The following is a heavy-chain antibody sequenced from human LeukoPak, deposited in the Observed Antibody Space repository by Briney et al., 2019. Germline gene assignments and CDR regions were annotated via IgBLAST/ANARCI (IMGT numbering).Heavy chain of an antibody. CDR3: AREVADYGGYYYYHYMDV. J-gene: IGHJ6*03. CDR1: GYSISSGYY. V-gene: IGHV4-38-2*02. Sequence: SETLSLTCTVSGYSISSGYYWGWIRQPPGKGLEWIGSIYHSGSTYYNPSLKSRVTISVDTSKNQFSLKLSSVTAADTAMYYCAREVADYGGYYYYHYMDVWGKGTTVTISS. D-gene: IGHD4-23*01. CDR2: IYHSGST.